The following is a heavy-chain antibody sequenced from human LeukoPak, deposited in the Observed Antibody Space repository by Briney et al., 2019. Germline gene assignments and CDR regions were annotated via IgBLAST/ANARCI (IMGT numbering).Heavy chain of an antibody. CDR1: GGSISSSSYY. Sequence: SETLSLTCTVSGGSISSSSYYWGWIRQPPGEGLEWIGSIYYTGSTYYSPSPNSRVTISADTSKNEFSLKLSSVTAADTAVYYCTSEISSASNYWGQGTLVTVSS. V-gene: IGHV4-39*01. CDR3: TSEISSASNY. CDR2: IYYTGST. J-gene: IGHJ4*02. D-gene: IGHD6-6*01.